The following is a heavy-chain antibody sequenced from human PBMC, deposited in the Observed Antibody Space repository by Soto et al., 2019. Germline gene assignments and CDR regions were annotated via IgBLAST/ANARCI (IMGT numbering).Heavy chain of an antibody. CDR2: ISSSSSYI. J-gene: IGHJ4*02. V-gene: IGHV3-21*01. Sequence: LRLSCAASGFTFSSYSMNWVRQAPGKGLEWVSSISSSSSYIYYADSVKGRFTISRDNAKNSLYLQMNSLRAEDTAVYYCAKKGIAAAGPGTFDYWGQGTLVTVSS. D-gene: IGHD6-13*01. CDR3: AKKGIAAAGPGTFDY. CDR1: GFTFSSYS.